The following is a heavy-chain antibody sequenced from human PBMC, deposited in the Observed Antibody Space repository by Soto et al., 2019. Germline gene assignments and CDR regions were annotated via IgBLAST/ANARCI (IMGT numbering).Heavy chain of an antibody. D-gene: IGHD3-10*01. J-gene: IGHJ4*02. CDR2: IYHSGST. Sequence: QVQLQESGPGLVKPSGTLSLTCAVSGGSISSSNWWSWVRQPPGKGLEWIGEIYHSGSTNYNPSLKSRVTISVDKSKNQFSLKLSSVTAADTAVYYWARCHVLLWFGETYYFDYWGQGTLVTVSS. V-gene: IGHV4-4*02. CDR3: ARCHVLLWFGETYYFDY. CDR1: GGSISSSNW.